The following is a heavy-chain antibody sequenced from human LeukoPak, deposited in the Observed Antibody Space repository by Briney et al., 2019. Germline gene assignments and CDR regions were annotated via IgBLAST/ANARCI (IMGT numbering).Heavy chain of an antibody. J-gene: IGHJ4*02. CDR3: ARAFGGEHHAVR. CDR1: GFTFSSYA. V-gene: IGHV3-64*01. CDR2: ISSNGGST. Sequence: GGSLRLSCAASGFTFSSYAMHWVRQAPGKGLEYVSAISSNGGSTYYANSVKGRFTISRDNSKNTLYLQMGSLRAEDMAVYYCARAFGGEHHAVRWGQGTLVTVSS. D-gene: IGHD2-21*01.